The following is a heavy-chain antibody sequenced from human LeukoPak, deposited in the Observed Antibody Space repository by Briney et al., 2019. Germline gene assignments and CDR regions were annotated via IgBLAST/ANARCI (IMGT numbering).Heavy chain of an antibody. J-gene: IGHJ4*02. V-gene: IGHV3-21*01. CDR3: ARDHRPDITMVRGVIGY. CDR2: ISSSSSYI. CDR1: GFTFSSYS. D-gene: IGHD3-10*01. Sequence: PGGSLRLSCAASGFTFSSYSMNWVRQAPGKGLEWVSSISSSSSYIYYADSVKGRFTISRDNAKNSLYLQMNSLRAEDTAVYYCARDHRPDITMVRGVIGYWGQGTLVTVSS.